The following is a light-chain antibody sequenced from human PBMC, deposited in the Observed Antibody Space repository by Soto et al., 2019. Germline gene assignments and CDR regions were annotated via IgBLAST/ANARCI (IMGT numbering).Light chain of an antibody. CDR3: QQFNSYPLT. Sequence: IQLTQSPSSLSASVGDKVTISCRASQAINSALAWCQQRPGKAPMVLIYDASILESGVPSRFSGSGSGTEFTLTISSLQPADFATYYCQQFNSYPLTFGGGTKVEIE. V-gene: IGKV1-13*02. CDR2: DAS. J-gene: IGKJ4*01. CDR1: QAINSA.